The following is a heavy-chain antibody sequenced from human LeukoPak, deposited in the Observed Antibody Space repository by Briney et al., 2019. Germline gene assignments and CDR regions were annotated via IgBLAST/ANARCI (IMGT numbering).Heavy chain of an antibody. V-gene: IGHV5-51*01. CDR1: GYTFTTFW. CDR2: IYAGNSDT. D-gene: IGHD5-24*01. CDR3: AILNHPDGRVY. Sequence: GESLRISCQGFGYTFTTFWIGWVRQLPGKGLELMAIIYAGNSDTKYSPSFQGQVSISTDRSISTAYLQWSSLQASDTAIYYCAILNHPDGRVYWGQGTPVTVSS. J-gene: IGHJ4*02.